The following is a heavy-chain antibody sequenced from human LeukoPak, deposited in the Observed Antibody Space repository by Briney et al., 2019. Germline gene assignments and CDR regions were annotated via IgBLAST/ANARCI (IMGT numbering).Heavy chain of an antibody. CDR1: GGSISSYY. Sequence: PSETLSLTCTVSGGSISSYYWSWIRQPPGKGLEWIGYIYYSGSTNYNPSLKSRVTISVDTSKNQFSLKLSSVTAADTAVYYCAREVDIAMVNNNWFDPWGQRTLVTVSS. J-gene: IGHJ5*02. CDR2: IYYSGST. D-gene: IGHD5-18*01. CDR3: AREVDIAMVNNNWFDP. V-gene: IGHV4-59*01.